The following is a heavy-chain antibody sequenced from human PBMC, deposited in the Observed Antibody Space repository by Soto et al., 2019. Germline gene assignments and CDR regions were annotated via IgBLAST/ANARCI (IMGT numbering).Heavy chain of an antibody. CDR1: GYTFTSYA. V-gene: IGHV1-3*01. Sequence: QVQLVQSGAEVKKPGASVKVSCKASGYTFTSYAMHWVRQAPGQRLEWMGWINAANGNTKYSQKFQGRVTITRDTSASAAYVELSSLRSEDTAVYYCAREEKGSLFVVPQYVWFDPWGQGTLVTVSS. J-gene: IGHJ5*02. CDR3: AREEKGSLFVVPQYVWFDP. D-gene: IGHD2-15*01. CDR2: INAANGNT.